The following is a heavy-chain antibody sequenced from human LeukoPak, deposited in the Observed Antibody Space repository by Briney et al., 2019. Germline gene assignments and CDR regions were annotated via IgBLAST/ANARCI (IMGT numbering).Heavy chain of an antibody. J-gene: IGHJ6*03. Sequence: PGGSLRLSCAASGFTFSSYSMNWVRQAPGKGLEWVSSISSSSSYIYYADSVKGRFTISRDNAKNSLYLQMNSLRAEDTALYYCAREDPYYYYYMDVWGKGTTVTVSS. CDR2: ISSSSSYI. V-gene: IGHV3-21*04. CDR1: GFTFSSYS. CDR3: AREDPYYYYYMDV.